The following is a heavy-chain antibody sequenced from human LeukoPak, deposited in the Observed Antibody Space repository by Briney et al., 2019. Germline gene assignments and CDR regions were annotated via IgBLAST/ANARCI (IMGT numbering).Heavy chain of an antibody. CDR3: ARDHPQAYYYGSGPPSN. J-gene: IGHJ4*02. V-gene: IGHV1-2*02. CDR1: GYTFTGYY. Sequence: ASVKVSCKASGYTFTGYYMHWVRQAPGQGLEWMGWINPNSGGTNYAQKFQGRVTMTRDTSISTAYMELSRLRSDDTAVYYCARDHPQAYYYGSGPPSNWGQGTLVTVSS. CDR2: INPNSGGT. D-gene: IGHD3-10*01.